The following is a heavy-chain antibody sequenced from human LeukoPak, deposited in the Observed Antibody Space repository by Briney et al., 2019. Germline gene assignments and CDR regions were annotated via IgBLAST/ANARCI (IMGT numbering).Heavy chain of an antibody. V-gene: IGHV1-18*04. CDR1: GYTFITYG. CDR3: AKLGVSGYFDY. Sequence: ASVKVSCKASGYTFITYGITWVRQAPGQGLEWMGWISAYNGNTNYAQKFQGRVTMTTDTSTTTAYMELRSLRSDDTAVYYCAKLGVSGYFDYWGQGSLVTVSS. J-gene: IGHJ4*02. D-gene: IGHD1-26*01. CDR2: ISAYNGNT.